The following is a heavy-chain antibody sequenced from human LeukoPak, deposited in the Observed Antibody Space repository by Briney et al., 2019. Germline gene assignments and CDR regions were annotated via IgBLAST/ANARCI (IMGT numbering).Heavy chain of an antibody. J-gene: IGHJ4*02. CDR3: AKDRGGGGLNFFDF. CDR1: GFNFGGYA. V-gene: IGHV3-9*01. Sequence: PGGSLRLSCAASGFNFGGYAMHWVRQPPGKGLEWVSRISWNSDNRVYADSVQGRFAISRDNAKDSLYLQMNSLRAEDTAFYYCAKDRGGGGLNFFDFWGQGTLVTVSS. D-gene: IGHD3-10*01. CDR2: ISWNSDNR.